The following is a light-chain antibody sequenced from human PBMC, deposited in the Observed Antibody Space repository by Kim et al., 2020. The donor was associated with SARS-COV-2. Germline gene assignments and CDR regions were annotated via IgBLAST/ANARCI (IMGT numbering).Light chain of an antibody. J-gene: IGKJ2*01. CDR2: KGS. CDR1: KSINNC. CDR3: HQYNSYGYT. V-gene: IGKV1-5*03. Sequence: AVVGYRGTITCRASKSINNCVAWYQQRPGKAPNLLSYKGSTLGSGVPSRFSGSGSGTEFTLTITGLQPGDFATYYCHQYNSYGYTFGQGTKVEIK.